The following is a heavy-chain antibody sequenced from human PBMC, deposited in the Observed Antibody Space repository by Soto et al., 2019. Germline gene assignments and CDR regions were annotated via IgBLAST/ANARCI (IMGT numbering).Heavy chain of an antibody. J-gene: IGHJ3*02. V-gene: IGHV4-38-2*02. Sequence: SETLSLTCTVSGYSISSGYYWGWIRQPPGKGLEWIGSIYHSGSTYYNPSLKSRVTISVDTSKNQFSLKLSLVTAADTAVYYCARVEDFGYSSGWYGAFDIWGQGTMVTVSS. D-gene: IGHD6-19*01. CDR3: ARVEDFGYSSGWYGAFDI. CDR2: IYHSGST. CDR1: GYSISSGYY.